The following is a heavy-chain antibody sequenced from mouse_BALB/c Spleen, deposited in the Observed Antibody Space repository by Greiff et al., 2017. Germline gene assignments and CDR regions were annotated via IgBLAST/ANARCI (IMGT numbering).Heavy chain of an antibody. CDR3: ARCYGSSYWYFDV. Sequence: VQLQQSGAELVKPGASVKLSCTASGFNIKDTYMHWVKQRPEQGLEWIGRIDPANGNTKYDPKFQGKATITADTSSNTAYLQLSSLTSEDTAVYYCARCYGSSYWYFDVWGAGTTVTVSS. D-gene: IGHD1-1*01. J-gene: IGHJ1*01. CDR1: GFNIKDTY. V-gene: IGHV14-3*02. CDR2: IDPANGNT.